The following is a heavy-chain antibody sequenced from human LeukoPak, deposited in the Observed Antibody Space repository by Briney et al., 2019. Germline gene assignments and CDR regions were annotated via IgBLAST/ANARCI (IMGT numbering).Heavy chain of an antibody. CDR3: ARMIVVVNLARSEYYFDY. V-gene: IGHV1-2*02. J-gene: IGHJ4*02. D-gene: IGHD3-22*01. Sequence: ASVKVSCKASGYTFTGYYMHWVRQAPGQGLEWMGWINPNSGGTNYAQKFQGRVTMTRDTSISTAYMELSRLRSDDTAVYYCARMIVVVNLARSEYYFDYWGQGTLVTVSS. CDR1: GYTFTGYY. CDR2: INPNSGGT.